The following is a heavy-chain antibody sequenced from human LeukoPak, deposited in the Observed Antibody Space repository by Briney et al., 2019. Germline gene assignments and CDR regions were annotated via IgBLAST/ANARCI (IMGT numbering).Heavy chain of an antibody. CDR3: ARGYDYVWRSYRSGYFDY. D-gene: IGHD3-16*02. CDR2: IYTSGST. J-gene: IGHJ4*02. V-gene: IGHV4-4*07. CDR1: GASISSYY. Sequence: PSETLSLTCTVSGASISSYYWSWIRQPAGKGLECIGRIYTSGSTNHNPSLKSRVTMSVDTSKNQFSLKLSSVTAADTAVYYCARGYDYVWRSYRSGYFDYWGQGTLVTVSS.